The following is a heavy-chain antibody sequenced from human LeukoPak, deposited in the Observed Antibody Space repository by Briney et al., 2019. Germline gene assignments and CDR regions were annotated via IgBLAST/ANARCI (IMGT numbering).Heavy chain of an antibody. V-gene: IGHV3-30*04. CDR2: ISFDGSNK. CDR1: GFTFTNYA. J-gene: IGHJ2*01. Sequence: GGSLRLSCAASGFTFTNYAIHWVRQAPGRGLEWVAVISFDGSNKYYGDSVKGRFTISRDNSKNTLYLQMNSLRAEDTAVYYCARDYTLFPHWYSPLWGRGTLVTLSS. CDR3: ARDYTLFPHWYSPL. D-gene: IGHD2-2*02.